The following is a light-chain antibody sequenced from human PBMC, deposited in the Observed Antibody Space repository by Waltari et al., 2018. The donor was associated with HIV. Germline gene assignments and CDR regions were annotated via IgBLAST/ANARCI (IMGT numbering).Light chain of an antibody. CDR2: GVN. CDR3: SSYAGPNHLL. V-gene: IGLV2-8*01. J-gene: IGLJ2*01. Sequence: QSALTQPPSASGSPGQSVTFSCTGTSRDVGAYNFVSWYQQHPGKAPKRIIYGVNRRPSGVPDRFSGSKSGNTASLTVSGLQADDEADYYCSSYAGPNHLLFGGGTKLTVL. CDR1: SRDVGAYNF.